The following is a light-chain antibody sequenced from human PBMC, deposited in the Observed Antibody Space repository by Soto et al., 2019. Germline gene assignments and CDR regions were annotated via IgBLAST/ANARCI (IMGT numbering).Light chain of an antibody. CDR3: QSADSSGTYV. Sequence: SYHLTQPPSVSVSPGQTARITCSGDALPKQYAYWYQQKPGQAPVLVIYKDSERPSGIPERFSGSSSGTTVTLTISGVQAEDEADYYCQSADSSGTYVFGTGTKVT. CDR1: ALPKQY. CDR2: KDS. V-gene: IGLV3-25*02. J-gene: IGLJ1*01.